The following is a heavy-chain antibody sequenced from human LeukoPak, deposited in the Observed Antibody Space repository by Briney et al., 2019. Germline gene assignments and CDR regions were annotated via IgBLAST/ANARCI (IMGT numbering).Heavy chain of an antibody. Sequence: GGSLRLSCATFGFTFSSHSMSWVRQAPGKGLEWVANIKQDGSEKHYVDSVKGRFSISRDNTKNSLYLQMNSPRAEDTAVYYCARAMGTSYGFWSGSYTVSYYYYMDVWGKGTTVAVS. CDR1: GFTFSSHS. D-gene: IGHD3-3*01. V-gene: IGHV3-7*01. CDR3: ARAMGTSYGFWSGSYTVSYYYYMDV. J-gene: IGHJ6*03. CDR2: IKQDGSEK.